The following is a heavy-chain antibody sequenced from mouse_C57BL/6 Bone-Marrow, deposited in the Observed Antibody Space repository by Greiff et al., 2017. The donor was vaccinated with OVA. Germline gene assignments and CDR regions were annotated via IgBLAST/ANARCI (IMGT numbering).Heavy chain of an antibody. CDR3: ARAPYDYDWYFDV. Sequence: VMLVESGGGLVKPGGSLKLSCAASGFTFSSYAMSWVRQTPEKRLEWVATISDGGSYTYYPDNVKGRFTISRDNAKNNLYLQMSHLKSEDTAMYYCARAPYDYDWYFDVWGTGTTVTVSS. D-gene: IGHD2-4*01. CDR2: ISDGGSYT. V-gene: IGHV5-4*03. CDR1: GFTFSSYA. J-gene: IGHJ1*03.